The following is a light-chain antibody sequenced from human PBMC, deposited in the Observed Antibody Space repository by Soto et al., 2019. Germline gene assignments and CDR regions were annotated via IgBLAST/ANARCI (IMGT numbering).Light chain of an antibody. CDR3: QQRSNWALT. Sequence: EIVLTQSPATLSLSPGQRATLSCRASQTVSSSLAWYQQKPGQAPRLLIYDASNRATGIPARFSGSGSGTDFTLTISSLEPEDFAVYYCQQRSNWALTFGQGTRLEIK. V-gene: IGKV3-11*01. CDR1: QTVSSS. J-gene: IGKJ5*01. CDR2: DAS.